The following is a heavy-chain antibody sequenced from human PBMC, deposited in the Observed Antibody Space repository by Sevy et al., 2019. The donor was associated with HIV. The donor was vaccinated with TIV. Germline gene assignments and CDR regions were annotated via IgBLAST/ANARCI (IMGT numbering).Heavy chain of an antibody. V-gene: IGHV3-48*03. CDR3: ARDLPGDSRMDV. CDR1: GFSFSSYE. D-gene: IGHD3-22*01. J-gene: IGHJ6*02. CDR2: ISSSGTTI. Sequence: GESLKISCAASGFSFSSYEMNWVRQAPGKGLEWFSYISSSGTTIYYADSVKGRFTVSRDNAKNSLYLQMNSLRGGDTSVYYCARDLPGDSRMDVWGQGTTVTVSS.